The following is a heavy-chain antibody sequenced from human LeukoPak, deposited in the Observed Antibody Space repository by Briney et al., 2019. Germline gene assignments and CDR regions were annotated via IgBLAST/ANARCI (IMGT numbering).Heavy chain of an antibody. CDR3: ARTSIAARRAYFDY. J-gene: IGHJ4*02. V-gene: IGHV1-2*02. D-gene: IGHD6-6*01. Sequence: GASVKVSCKTSGYTFTDYYIHWMRQAPGQGLEWMGWINSNSGGISYAQKFQGRVTLTRDTPARTVFMELNRLTSDDTAVYYCARTSIAARRAYFDYWGQGTVVTVSS. CDR1: GYTFTDYY. CDR2: INSNSGGI.